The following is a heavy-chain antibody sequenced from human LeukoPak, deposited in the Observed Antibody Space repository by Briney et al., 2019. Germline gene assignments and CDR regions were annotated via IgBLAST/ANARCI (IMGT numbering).Heavy chain of an antibody. CDR3: ARDLNYYGSGSYYIDY. D-gene: IGHD3-10*01. J-gene: IGHJ4*02. Sequence: AGGSLRLSCVASGFTFSSSGMHWVRQPPGKGLEWVAEIWYDASNTYYADAVKGRFTISRDNSKNTLYLQMNSLRAEDTAVYYCARDLNYYGSGSYYIDYWGQGTLVTVSS. V-gene: IGHV3-33*01. CDR2: IWYDASNT. CDR1: GFTFSSSG.